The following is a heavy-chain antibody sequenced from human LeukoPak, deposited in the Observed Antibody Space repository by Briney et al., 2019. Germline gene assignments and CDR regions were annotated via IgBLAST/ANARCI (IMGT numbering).Heavy chain of an antibody. D-gene: IGHD3-10*01. CDR1: GGSISSSNW. V-gene: IGHV4-4*02. CDR3: ARRYIRGDTYGFDI. J-gene: IGHJ3*02. CDR2: IYHIGST. Sequence: SETLSLTCAVSGGSISSSNWWSWVRRPPGKGLEWIGEIYHIGSTNYNPSLKSRPTISVDKSKNPFSLKLSSVTAADTAVYYCARRYIRGDTYGFDIWGQGTMVTVSS.